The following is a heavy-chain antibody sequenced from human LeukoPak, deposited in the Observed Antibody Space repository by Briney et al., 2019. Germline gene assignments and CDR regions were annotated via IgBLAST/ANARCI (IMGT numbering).Heavy chain of an antibody. CDR2: IRYDGNNK. CDR1: GFTFSSYA. Sequence: GGSLRLSCAASGFTFSSYAMHWVRQAPGKGLEWVAFIRYDGNNKYYTDSVKGRFTISRDNSKDTLYLQMNSLRAEDTAVYLCAKDPGSGSYYPYYFDYWGQGTLVTVSS. D-gene: IGHD3-10*01. J-gene: IGHJ4*02. V-gene: IGHV3-30*02. CDR3: AKDPGSGSYYPYYFDY.